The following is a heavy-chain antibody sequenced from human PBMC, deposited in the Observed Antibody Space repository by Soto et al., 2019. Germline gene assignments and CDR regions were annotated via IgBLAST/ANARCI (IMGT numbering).Heavy chain of an antibody. CDR3: ARADTAMVTSDY. Sequence: SETLSLTCTVSGGSISSSSYYWGWIRQPPGKGLEWIGSIYFSGSTYYNPSLKSRVTISVDTSKNQFSLKLSSVTAADTAVYYCARADTAMVTSDYWGQGTLVTVSS. CDR2: IYFSGST. CDR1: GGSISSSSYY. D-gene: IGHD5-18*01. J-gene: IGHJ4*02. V-gene: IGHV4-39*01.